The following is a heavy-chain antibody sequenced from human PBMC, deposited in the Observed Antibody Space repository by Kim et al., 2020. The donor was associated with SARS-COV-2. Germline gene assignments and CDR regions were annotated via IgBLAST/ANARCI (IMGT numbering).Heavy chain of an antibody. CDR3: MTQADLGYRSSWVGF. Sequence: ASVKVSCKTSGSTFTAWAFNWIGQAPRQGLEWMGWISANNGYTAFAHKFQGRVTLTTDTSTATSSMELKRLTSDDTGGDYCMTQADLGYRSSWVGFWG. J-gene: IGHJ5*01. V-gene: IGHV1-18*01. CDR1: GSTFTAWA. D-gene: IGHD6-13*01. CDR2: ISANNGYT.